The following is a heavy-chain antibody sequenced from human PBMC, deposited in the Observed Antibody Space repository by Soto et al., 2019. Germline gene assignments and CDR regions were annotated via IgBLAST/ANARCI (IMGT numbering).Heavy chain of an antibody. CDR3: AKEKNTYGRAGITYYFDS. CDR1: GFTFSSYG. V-gene: IGHV3-30*18. CDR2: ISNDGSSK. Sequence: QVELVESGGGVVQPGRSLRLSCAASGFTFSSYGMHWVRQAPGKGLEWAAVISNDGSSKYYADSVKGRFTISRDNSKNTLYLQMNSLRAEDTAVYYCAKEKNTYGRAGITYYFDSWGQGTLVTVSS. J-gene: IGHJ4*02. D-gene: IGHD5-18*01.